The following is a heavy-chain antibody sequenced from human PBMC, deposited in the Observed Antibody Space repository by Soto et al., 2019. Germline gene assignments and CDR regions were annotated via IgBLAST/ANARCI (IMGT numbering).Heavy chain of an antibody. D-gene: IGHD6-13*01. V-gene: IGHV1-69*13. CDR3: ARDAGYSSSWNTAFDI. CDR1: GGTFSSYA. J-gene: IGHJ3*02. CDR2: IIPIFGTA. Sequence: VASVKVSCKASGGTFSSYAISWVRQAPGQGLEWMGGIIPIFGTANYAQKFQGRVTITADESTSTAYMELSSLRSEDTAVYYCARDAGYSSSWNTAFDIWGQGTMATVSS.